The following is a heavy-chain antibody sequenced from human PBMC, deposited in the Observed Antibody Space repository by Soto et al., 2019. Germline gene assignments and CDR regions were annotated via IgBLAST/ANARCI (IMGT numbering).Heavy chain of an antibody. CDR2: IGTAGDP. V-gene: IGHV3-13*05. D-gene: IGHD1-26*01. CDR3: ARGVGATQDYYYGMDV. CDR1: GFTFSSYD. Sequence: PGGSLRLSCAASGFTFSSYDMHWVRQATGKGLEWVSAIGTAGDPYYPGSVKGRFTISRENAKNSLYLQMNSLRAGDTAVYYCARGVGATQDYYYGMDVWGQGTTVTVS. J-gene: IGHJ6*02.